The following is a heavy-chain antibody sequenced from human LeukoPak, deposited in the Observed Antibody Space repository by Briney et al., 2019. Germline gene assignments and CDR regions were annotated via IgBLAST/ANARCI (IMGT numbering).Heavy chain of an antibody. V-gene: IGHV3-48*01. D-gene: IGHD2-8*01. CDR3: ARRAGGGVYYFDY. Sequence: GGSLRLSCAASGFTFSSYSMNWVRQAPGKGLEWVSYISSSSSTIYYADSVKGRFTIPRDNAKNSLYLQMNSLRAEDTAVYYCARRAGGGVYYFDYWGQGTLVTVSS. CDR2: ISSSSSTI. J-gene: IGHJ4*02. CDR1: GFTFSSYS.